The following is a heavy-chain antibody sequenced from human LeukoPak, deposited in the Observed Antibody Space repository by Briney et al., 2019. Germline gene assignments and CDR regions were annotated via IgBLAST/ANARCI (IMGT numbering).Heavy chain of an antibody. CDR1: GGSISSYY. CDR3: ARVVYSSSWDYDNWFDP. Sequence: SETLSLTCTVSGGSISSYYWSWIRQPPGKGPEWIGYIYYSGSTNYNPSLKSRVTISVDTSKNQFSLNLSSVTAADTAVYYCARVVYSSSWDYDNWFDPWGQGTLVTVSS. J-gene: IGHJ5*02. CDR2: IYYSGST. V-gene: IGHV4-59*08. D-gene: IGHD6-13*01.